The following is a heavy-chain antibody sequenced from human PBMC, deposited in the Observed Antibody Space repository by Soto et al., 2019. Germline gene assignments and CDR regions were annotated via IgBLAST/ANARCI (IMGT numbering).Heavy chain of an antibody. D-gene: IGHD6-19*01. CDR1: GGSFDTYY. J-gene: IGHJ3*02. CDR3: ARGGSSDWQVALAM. CDR2: SNHRGSN. V-gene: IGHV4-34*01. Sequence: QMQVQQWGAGLLKPSETLSLTCVVSGGSFDTYYWNWIRQSPGKGLEWIGESNHRGSNNYSPSLSSRVTISLDPSKSPFSLKLTAVSAADTAAYGCARGGSSDWQVALAMWGQGTMVTFSS.